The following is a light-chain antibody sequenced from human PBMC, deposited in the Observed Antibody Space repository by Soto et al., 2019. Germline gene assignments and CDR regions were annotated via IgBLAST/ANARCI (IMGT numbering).Light chain of an antibody. Sequence: DTVLTQAPGTLSLSPGERATLYCRASQSVSSSYLAWCQHKPGQAPSLLIYDASNSPTDIPARFSGCGSGTRSPLTISSLGPEDCAVYCCQQRSNWPITFGQGTRLEIK. CDR1: QSVSSSY. CDR3: QQRSNWPIT. J-gene: IGKJ5*01. V-gene: IGKV3D-20*02. CDR2: DAS.